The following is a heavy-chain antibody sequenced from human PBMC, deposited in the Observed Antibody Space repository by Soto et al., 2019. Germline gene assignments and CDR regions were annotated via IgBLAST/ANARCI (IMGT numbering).Heavy chain of an antibody. Sequence: QVPLVQSGAEVKKPGSSVKVSCKASGGTFSSYAISWVRQAPGQGLEWMGGIIPIFGTANYAQKFQGRVTITADESTSTAYMELSSLRSEDTAVYYCAREESRYCSGGSCYSDGYFDYWGQGTLVTVSS. CDR3: AREESRYCSGGSCYSDGYFDY. CDR2: IIPIFGTA. CDR1: GGTFSSYA. J-gene: IGHJ4*02. D-gene: IGHD2-15*01. V-gene: IGHV1-69*01.